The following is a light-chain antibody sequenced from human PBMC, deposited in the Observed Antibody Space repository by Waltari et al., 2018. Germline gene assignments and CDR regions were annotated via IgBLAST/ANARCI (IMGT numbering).Light chain of an antibody. V-gene: IGLV1-47*01. J-gene: IGLJ3*02. Sequence: QSVLTQPPSASGTPGQRVTISCSGSRSNIGSNYVYWYQQLPGTAPKLLIYRNKQRTAGVPGRFSGSKSGTSASLAISGLRSEDEADYYCAAWDDSLSGRVFGGGTKLTVL. CDR1: RSNIGSNY. CDR2: RNK. CDR3: AAWDDSLSGRV.